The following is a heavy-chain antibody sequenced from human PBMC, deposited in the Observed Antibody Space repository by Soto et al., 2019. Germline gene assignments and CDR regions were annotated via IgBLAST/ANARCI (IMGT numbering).Heavy chain of an antibody. CDR3: ARDGLSRFLEWLPPRINYMDV. J-gene: IGHJ6*03. CDR1: GFTFSSYG. Sequence: PGGSLRLSCAASGFTFSSYGMHWVRQAPGKGLEWVAVIWYDGSNKYYADSVKGRFTISRDNSKNTLYLQMNSLRAEDTAVYYCARDGLSRFLEWLPPRINYMDVWGKGTTVTVSS. V-gene: IGHV3-33*01. CDR2: IWYDGSNK. D-gene: IGHD3-3*01.